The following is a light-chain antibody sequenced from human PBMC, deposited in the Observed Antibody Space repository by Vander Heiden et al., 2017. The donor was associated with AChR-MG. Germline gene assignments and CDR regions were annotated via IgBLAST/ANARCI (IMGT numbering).Light chain of an antibody. V-gene: IGKV1-NL1*01. Sequence: DIQMTQSSYSLSASVADRVTITCRARQGISNSLAWYQQNPGKAPKLLLYAASRLESGVPSRFSGSGSGTDYTLTISSLQPEDFATYYCQQYYSTPTCGQRTKVEIK. CDR2: AAS. CDR3: QQYYSTPT. CDR1: QGISNS. J-gene: IGKJ1*01.